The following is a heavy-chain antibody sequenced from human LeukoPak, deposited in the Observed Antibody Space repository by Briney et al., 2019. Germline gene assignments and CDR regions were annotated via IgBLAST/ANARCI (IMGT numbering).Heavy chain of an antibody. CDR2: ISSSGSTI. Sequence: GGSLRLSCAASGFTFSDYYMSWIRQAPGKGLEWVSYISSSGSTIYYADSVKGRFTISRDNAKNSLYLQMNSLRAEDTAVYYCAIGSLWPPGYDSSCIVDYWGQGTLVTVSS. CDR1: GFTFSDYY. J-gene: IGHJ4*02. CDR3: AIGSLWPPGYDSSCIVDY. V-gene: IGHV3-11*01. D-gene: IGHD3-22*01.